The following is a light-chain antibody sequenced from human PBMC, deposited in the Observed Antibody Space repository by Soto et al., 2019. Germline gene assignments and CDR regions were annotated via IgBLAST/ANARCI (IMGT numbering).Light chain of an antibody. V-gene: IGKV4-1*01. CDR2: WAS. J-gene: IGKJ4*01. CDR1: QSLFYSPNNKTY. Sequence: DIVMTQSPDSLAVSLGERATINCKSSQSLFYSPNNKTYLAWYQHKAGQSPKLLIYWASNRESGVPARFSGSGYDKDFTLTISSLQAEDVAVYYCQQYYRVPQLTFGAGTKVEIK. CDR3: QQYYRVPQLT.